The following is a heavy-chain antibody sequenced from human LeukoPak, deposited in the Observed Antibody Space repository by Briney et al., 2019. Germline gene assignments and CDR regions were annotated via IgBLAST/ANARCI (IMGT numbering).Heavy chain of an antibody. CDR2: INHSGST. J-gene: IGHJ3*02. CDR3: ARTRGYSGYGPDNAFDI. D-gene: IGHD5-12*01. CDR1: GGSFSGYY. Sequence: SETLSLTCAVYGGSFSGYYWSWIRQPPGKGLEWIGEINHSGSTNYNPSLKSRVTISVDTSKNQFSLKLSSVTAADTAVYYCARTRGYSGYGPDNAFDIWGQGTMVTVSS. V-gene: IGHV4-34*01.